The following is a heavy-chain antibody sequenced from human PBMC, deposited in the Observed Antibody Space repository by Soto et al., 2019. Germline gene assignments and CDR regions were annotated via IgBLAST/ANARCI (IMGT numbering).Heavy chain of an antibody. Sequence: ASVKVSCKASGYTFTTYGISWVRQAPGQGLEWMGWISPYNGTTKYAEKFQGEMTMTTDTATSPAYMDLRSLRPDDTAVYYCARDGERDTGLNFYYYLHGMDAWGQGTRVTVSS. CDR1: GYTFTTYG. CDR3: ARDGERDTGLNFYYYLHGMDA. V-gene: IGHV1-18*04. D-gene: IGHD1-1*01. CDR2: ISPYNGTT. J-gene: IGHJ6*02.